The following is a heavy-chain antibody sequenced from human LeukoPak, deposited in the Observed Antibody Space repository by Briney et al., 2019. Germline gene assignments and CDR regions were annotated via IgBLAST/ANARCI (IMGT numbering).Heavy chain of an antibody. J-gene: IGHJ4*02. Sequence: PGGSLRLSCAASGFTFSSYSMNWVRQAPGKGLEWVSSISSSSSYIYYADSVKGRFTISRDNAKNSLYLQMNSLRAEDTAVYYCARASGYSSSWYTMEYYFDYWGQGTLVIVSS. CDR2: ISSSSSYI. CDR3: ARASGYSSSWYTMEYYFDY. CDR1: GFTFSSYS. V-gene: IGHV3-21*01. D-gene: IGHD6-13*01.